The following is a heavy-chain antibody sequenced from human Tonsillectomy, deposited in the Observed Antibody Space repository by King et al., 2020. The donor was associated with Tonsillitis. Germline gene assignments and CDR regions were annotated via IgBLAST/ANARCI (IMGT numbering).Heavy chain of an antibody. D-gene: IGHD6-13*01. CDR3: ASTGRSSSWYTVWHLDL. Sequence: QLQESGPGLVKPSETLSLTCTVSYGSISTSSYYWGWIRQPPGKGLEWIGTIYYSGSTYYNPSLKSRVTISVDTSKNQFSLKLSSVTAADTAVYYCASTGRSSSWYTVWHLDLWGRGTLVTVSS. V-gene: IGHV4-39*07. CDR2: IYYSGST. CDR1: YGSISTSSYY. J-gene: IGHJ2*01.